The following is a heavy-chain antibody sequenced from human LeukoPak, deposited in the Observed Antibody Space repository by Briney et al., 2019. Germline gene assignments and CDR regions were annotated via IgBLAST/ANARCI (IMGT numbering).Heavy chain of an antibody. Sequence: SETLSLTCTVSGGSISSYYWSWIRQPPGKGLEWIWYIYYSGSTNYNPSLKSRVTISVDTSKNQFSLKLSSVTAADTAVYYCARDGRIAAAGTTRMYFDYWGQGTLVTVSS. J-gene: IGHJ4*02. D-gene: IGHD6-13*01. CDR1: GGSISSYY. CDR2: IYYSGST. V-gene: IGHV4-59*01. CDR3: ARDGRIAAAGTTRMYFDY.